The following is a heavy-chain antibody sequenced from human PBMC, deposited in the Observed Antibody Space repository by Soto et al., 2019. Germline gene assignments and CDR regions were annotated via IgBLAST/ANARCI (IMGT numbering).Heavy chain of an antibody. D-gene: IGHD3-22*01. CDR2: ISWDGGST. CDR1: GFTFDDYT. J-gene: IGHJ5*02. Sequence: GGSLRLSCAASGFTFDDYTMHWVRQAPGKGLEWVSLISWDGGSTYYADSVKGRFTISRDNSKNSLYLQMNSLRTEDTALYYCAKDYYDSSGYPVLWFDPWGQGTLVTVSS. CDR3: AKDYYDSSGYPVLWFDP. V-gene: IGHV3-43*01.